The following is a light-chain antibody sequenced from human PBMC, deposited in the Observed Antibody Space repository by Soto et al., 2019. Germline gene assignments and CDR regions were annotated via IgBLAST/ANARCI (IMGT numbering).Light chain of an antibody. V-gene: IGKV1-39*01. Sequence: DIQMTQSPSSLSASVGDRVTITCRASQSISSYLNWYQQKPGKAPNLLIYAASSLQSGVPSKFSGSGSGTDFTLTISSLLPEDFVTYYCQQSYSTPYTFGQGTKLEIK. CDR1: QSISSY. CDR2: AAS. J-gene: IGKJ2*01. CDR3: QQSYSTPYT.